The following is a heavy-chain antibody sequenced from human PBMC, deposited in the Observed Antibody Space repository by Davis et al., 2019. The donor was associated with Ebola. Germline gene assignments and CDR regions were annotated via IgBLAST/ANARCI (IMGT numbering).Heavy chain of an antibody. V-gene: IGHV4-34*01. Sequence: PSETLSLTCAVYGGSFSGYYWSWFRQPPGQGLEWIGEINHIGITKYNPSLKSRVSISIDTPKNQFSLQLTSVTAADTAIYYCARLRAFQPKGFDPWGQGTLVTVSS. CDR3: ARLRAFQPKGFDP. D-gene: IGHD2-2*01. CDR2: INHIGIT. J-gene: IGHJ5*02. CDR1: GGSFSGYY.